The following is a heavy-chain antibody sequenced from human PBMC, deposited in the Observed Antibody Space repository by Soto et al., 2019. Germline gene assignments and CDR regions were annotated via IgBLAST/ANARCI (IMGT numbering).Heavy chain of an antibody. D-gene: IGHD3-16*01. CDR3: AREGGESSDGLYYFDS. CDR2: IYFSGNT. Sequence: KPSETLSLTCTVSGVSMNNTSYYWGWIRQSPGKGLEWIGTIYFSGNTDYNPSLKSRLAISIDTSKNQFSLKLSSVTAADTAVYFCAREGGESSDGLYYFDSWGQGSLVTVSS. V-gene: IGHV4-39*07. CDR1: GVSMNNTSYY. J-gene: IGHJ4*02.